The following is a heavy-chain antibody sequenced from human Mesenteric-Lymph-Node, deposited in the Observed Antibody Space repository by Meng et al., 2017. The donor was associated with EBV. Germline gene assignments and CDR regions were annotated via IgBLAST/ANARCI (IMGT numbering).Heavy chain of an antibody. J-gene: IGHJ4*02. CDR1: GGSISRGIYY. CDR3: ARGRRGVQYFDF. D-gene: IGHD1-1*01. CDR2: ISSSGSS. Sequence: QVQLQESGPGLVKPSQTLSLTCTVSGGSISRGIYYWTWIRQPPGKGLEWIGYISSSGSSYYNPSLKSQITISVDTSKNQLSLRVSHVTAADTAVYYCARGRRGVQYFDFWGQGALITVSS. V-gene: IGHV4-30-4*01.